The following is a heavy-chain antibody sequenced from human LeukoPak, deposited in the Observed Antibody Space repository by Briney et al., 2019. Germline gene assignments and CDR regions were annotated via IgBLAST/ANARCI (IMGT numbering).Heavy chain of an antibody. V-gene: IGHV3-11*04. J-gene: IGHJ4*02. CDR2: IRSSGTTI. Sequence: GGSLRLSCVASGFTFSDYYMSWIRQAPGKGLEWVSYIRSSGTTIHYADSVKGRFTISRDNAKNSLYLQMNSLRAEDTAVYYCARDRGAVADVFDYWGQGTLVTVSS. CDR1: GFTFSDYY. CDR3: ARDRGAVADVFDY. D-gene: IGHD6-19*01.